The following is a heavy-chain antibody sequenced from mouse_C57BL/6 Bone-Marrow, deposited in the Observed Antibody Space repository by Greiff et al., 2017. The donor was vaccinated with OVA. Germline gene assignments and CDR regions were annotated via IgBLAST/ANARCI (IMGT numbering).Heavy chain of an antibody. J-gene: IGHJ4*01. V-gene: IGHV1-7*01. D-gene: IGHD2-3*01. Sequence: VQLQQSGAELAKPGASVKLSCTASVYTFTSYWMHWVKQRPGQGLEWIGYLNPSSGYTKYNQKFKDKATLSADKFSSTAYMQLSSLTYEDSAVYYCARGGWLLPYAMDYWGQGTSVTVSS. CDR2: LNPSSGYT. CDR3: ARGGWLLPYAMDY. CDR1: VYTFTSYW.